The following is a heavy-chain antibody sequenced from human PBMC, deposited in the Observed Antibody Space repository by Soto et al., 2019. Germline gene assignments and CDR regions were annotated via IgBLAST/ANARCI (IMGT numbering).Heavy chain of an antibody. CDR1: GFTFSSYW. J-gene: IGHJ6*03. D-gene: IGHD2-2*01. CDR3: ARDTLMGDCSSTSCRNTYYYYYYMDV. CDR2: INSDGSST. Sequence: GESLKISCAASGFTFSSYWMHWVRQAPGKGLVWVSRINSDGSSTSYADSVKGRFTISRDNAKNTLYLQMNSLRAEDTAVYYCARDTLMGDCSSTSCRNTYYYYYYMDVWGKGTTVTVSS. V-gene: IGHV3-74*01.